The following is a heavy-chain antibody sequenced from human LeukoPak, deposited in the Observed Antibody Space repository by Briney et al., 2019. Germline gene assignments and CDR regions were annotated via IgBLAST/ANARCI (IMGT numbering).Heavy chain of an antibody. J-gene: IGHJ4*02. CDR1: GYTFTSYD. V-gene: IGHV1-8*03. CDR3: ARYSGSYYYYFDY. CDR2: MNPNSGNT. D-gene: IGHD1-26*01. Sequence: ASVKVPCKASGYTFTSYDINWVRQATGQGLEWMGWMNPNSGNTGYAQKFQGRVTITRNTSISTAYMELSSLRSEDTAVYYCARYSGSYYYYFDYWGQGTLVTVSS.